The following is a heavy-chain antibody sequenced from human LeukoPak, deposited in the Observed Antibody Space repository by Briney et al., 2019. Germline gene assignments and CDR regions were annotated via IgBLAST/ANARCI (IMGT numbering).Heavy chain of an antibody. D-gene: IGHD3-3*01. V-gene: IGHV4-38-2*02. J-gene: IGHJ3*02. CDR3: ARGANSYDFWSAFDI. CDR1: GYSISSGYY. CDR2: IYHTGST. Sequence: NTSETLSLTCTVSGYSISSGYYWGWIRQPPGKGLEWIGSIYHTGSTYYNPSLKSRVTISVDTSRNQFSLKLSSVTGADTAVYYCARGANSYDFWSAFDIWGQGTMVTVSS.